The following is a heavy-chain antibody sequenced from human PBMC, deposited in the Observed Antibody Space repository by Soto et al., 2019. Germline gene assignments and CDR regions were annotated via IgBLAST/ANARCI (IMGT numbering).Heavy chain of an antibody. D-gene: IGHD1-1*01. CDR1: GASISGFY. J-gene: IGHJ5*02. CDR3: VRDGTKTLRDWFDP. V-gene: IGHV4-4*07. CDR2: IYATGTT. Sequence: SETLSLTCTVSGASISGFYWSWIRKSAGKGLEWIGRIYATGTTDYNPSLKSRVMMSVDTSKEQFSLKLRSVTAADTAVYYCVRDGTKTLRDWFDPWGQGISVTVSS.